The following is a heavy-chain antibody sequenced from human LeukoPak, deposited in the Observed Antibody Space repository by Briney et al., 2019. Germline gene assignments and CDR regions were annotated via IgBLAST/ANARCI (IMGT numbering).Heavy chain of an antibody. Sequence: PSETLSLTCAVSGGSISSSNWWSWVRQPPGKGLEWIGEIYHSGSTNYNPSLKSRVTISVDKSKNQFSLKLSSVTAADTAVYYCARHTGYSSSWYVWNFLPFDYWGQGTLVTVSS. CDR3: ARHTGYSSSWYVWNFLPFDY. J-gene: IGHJ4*02. CDR2: IYHSGST. CDR1: GGSISSSNW. D-gene: IGHD6-13*01. V-gene: IGHV4-4*02.